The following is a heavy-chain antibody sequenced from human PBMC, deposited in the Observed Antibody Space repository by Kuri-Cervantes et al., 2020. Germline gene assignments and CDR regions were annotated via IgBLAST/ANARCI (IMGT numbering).Heavy chain of an antibody. V-gene: IGHV1-69*06. CDR3: ARDEAYGSGSTPFDY. J-gene: IGHJ4*02. CDR1: GGTFGSYA. CDR2: IIPIFGTA. Sequence: SVKVSCKASGGTFGSYAISWVRQAPGQGLEWMGGIIPIFGTANYAQKFQGRVTITADKSTSTAYMELSSLRSEDTAVYYCARDEAYGSGSTPFDYWGQGTLVTVSS. D-gene: IGHD3-10*01.